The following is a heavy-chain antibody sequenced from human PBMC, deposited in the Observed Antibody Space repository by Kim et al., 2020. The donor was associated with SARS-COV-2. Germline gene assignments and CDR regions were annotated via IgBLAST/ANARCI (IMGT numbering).Heavy chain of an antibody. V-gene: IGHV3-30*18. CDR1: GFTFTSYG. Sequence: GGSLRLSCAASGFTFTSYGMHWVRQAPGKGLEWVALTSYDGTDKYYADSVKGRFTISRDNSKNTLYLQMDSLRPEDTAIYYCAKDFVSITRVRGVIITKGGIDYCGEGTLFTVS. CDR3: AKDFVSITRVRGVIITKGGIDY. J-gene: IGHJ4*02. CDR2: TSYDGTDK. D-gene: IGHD3-10*01.